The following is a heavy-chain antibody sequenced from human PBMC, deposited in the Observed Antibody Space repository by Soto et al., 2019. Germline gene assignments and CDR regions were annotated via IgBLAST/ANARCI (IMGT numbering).Heavy chain of an antibody. D-gene: IGHD3-10*01. CDR1: GFTFSSYA. Sequence: EVQLLESGGGLVQPGGSLRLSCAASGFTFSSYATSWVRQASGKGLEWVAAISGSGGSTYYGDSEKGRFTISIDNSKKPLYQQMNSQRAEDTAVYYCAKASGWFGAFDYGGQGPLVTVS. CDR3: AKASGWFGAFDY. CDR2: ISGSGGST. V-gene: IGHV3-23*01. J-gene: IGHJ4*02.